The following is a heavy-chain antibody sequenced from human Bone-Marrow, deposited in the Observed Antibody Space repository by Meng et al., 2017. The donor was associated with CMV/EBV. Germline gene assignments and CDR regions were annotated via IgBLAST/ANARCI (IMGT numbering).Heavy chain of an antibody. CDR2: IRFDGSNK. D-gene: IGHD3-22*01. CDR3: ARDRDTSGHYGWFDP. J-gene: IGHJ5*02. Sequence: GESLKISCAVSGFIFSNYGMHWVRQAPGKGLEWVAFIRFDGSNKYYVDSVMGRFTISRDISKNTLFLQMDSLRAEDTAVYYCARDRDTSGHYGWFDPWGQGTLVTVSS. CDR1: GFIFSNYG. V-gene: IGHV3-30*02.